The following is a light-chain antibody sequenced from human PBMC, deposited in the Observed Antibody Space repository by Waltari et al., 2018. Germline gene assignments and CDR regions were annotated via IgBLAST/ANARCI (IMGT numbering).Light chain of an antibody. Sequence: DIVMTQSPATLSVSPGERATLSCRASQSVASDLAWYQQKPGQAPRLLIYGASNRATGIAARFSGSGSGTEFTLTISNLRSEDYAIYYCQQYNDWWTFGQGTKVENK. J-gene: IGKJ1*01. CDR3: QQYNDWWT. V-gene: IGKV3-15*01. CDR2: GAS. CDR1: QSVASD.